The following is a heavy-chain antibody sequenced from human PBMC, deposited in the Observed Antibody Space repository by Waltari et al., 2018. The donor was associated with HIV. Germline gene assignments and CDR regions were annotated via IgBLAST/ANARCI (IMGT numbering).Heavy chain of an antibody. CDR2: IYYSGST. CDR1: GGSVRSDSHY. V-gene: IGHV4-31*03. J-gene: IGHJ6*02. Sequence: QVQLQESGPGLVKPSQTLSLTGTVSGGSVRSDSHYWSWIRQHPGKGLEWIGYIYYSGSTYYNPSLKSRVIISIDTSQNQFSLELTSVTAADTAVYYCARDSGLYGTYSHGMDVWGQGTTVTVSS. CDR3: ARDSGLYGTYSHGMDV. D-gene: IGHD4-17*01.